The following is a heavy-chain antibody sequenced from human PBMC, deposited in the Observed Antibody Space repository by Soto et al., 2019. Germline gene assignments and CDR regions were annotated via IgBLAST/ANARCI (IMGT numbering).Heavy chain of an antibody. CDR3: ARDEGFGATANYYYYYGMDV. J-gene: IGHJ6*02. D-gene: IGHD3-10*01. V-gene: IGHV3-48*02. Sequence: HPGGSLRLSCAASGFTFSSYSMNWVRQAPGKGLEWVSYISSSSSTIYYADSVKGRFTISRDNAKNSLYLQMNSLRDEDTAVYYCARDEGFGATANYYYYYGMDVWGQGTTVTVSS. CDR1: GFTFSSYS. CDR2: ISSSSSTI.